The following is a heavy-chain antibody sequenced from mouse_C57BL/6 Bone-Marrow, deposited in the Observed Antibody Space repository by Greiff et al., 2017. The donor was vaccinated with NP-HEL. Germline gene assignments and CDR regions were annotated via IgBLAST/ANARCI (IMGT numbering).Heavy chain of an antibody. Sequence: VKLVESGAELVRPGASVKLSCKASGYTFTDYYINWVKQRPGQGLEWIARIYPGSGNTYYNEKFKGKATLTAEKSSSTAYMQLSSLTSEDSAVYFCAEEGLLRTWFAYWGQGTLVTVSA. D-gene: IGHD1-1*01. CDR2: IYPGSGNT. CDR3: AEEGLLRTWFAY. V-gene: IGHV1-76*01. CDR1: GYTFTDYY. J-gene: IGHJ3*01.